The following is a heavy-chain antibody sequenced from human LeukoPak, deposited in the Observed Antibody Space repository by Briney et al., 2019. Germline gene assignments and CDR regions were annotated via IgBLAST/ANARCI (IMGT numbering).Heavy chain of an antibody. V-gene: IGHV4-59*08. J-gene: IGHJ4*02. CDR2: ISYSGST. Sequence: PSETLSLTCTVSDSSISNYYWSWIRQPPGKGLEWIACISYSGSTNYNPSLKSRVTTSVDTSKNQFSLKLSSVTAADSAVYYCARHPTYHGPSDYWGQGMLVTVSS. CDR1: DSSISNYY. CDR3: ARHPTYHGPSDY.